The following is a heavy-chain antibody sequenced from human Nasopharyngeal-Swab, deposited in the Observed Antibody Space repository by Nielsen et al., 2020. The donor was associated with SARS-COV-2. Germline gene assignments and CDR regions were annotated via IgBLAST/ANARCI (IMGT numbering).Heavy chain of an antibody. Sequence: SETLSLTCTVSGGSISSYYWSWIRQPPGKGLEWIGYIYYSGSTNYNPSLKSRVTISVDTSKNQFSLKLSSVNAADTAVYYCARERVTDKYFDYWGQGTLVTVS. V-gene: IGHV4-59*01. CDR3: ARERVTDKYFDY. D-gene: IGHD2-21*02. J-gene: IGHJ4*02. CDR1: GGSISSYY. CDR2: IYYSGST.